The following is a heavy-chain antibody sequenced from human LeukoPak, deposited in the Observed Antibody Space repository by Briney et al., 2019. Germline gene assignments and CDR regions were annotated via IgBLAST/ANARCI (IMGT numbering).Heavy chain of an antibody. V-gene: IGHV3-15*01. CDR2: IKSKTDGGTT. Sequence: GGSLRLSCAASGFTFSNAWMSWVRQAPGKGLEWVGRIKSKTDGGTTDYAAPVKGRFTISRDDSKNTLYLQMNSLKTEDTAVYYCTTGLESAAVAGTDIGYWGQGTLVTVSS. CDR1: GFTFSNAW. CDR3: TTGLESAAVAGTDIGY. J-gene: IGHJ4*02. D-gene: IGHD6-19*01.